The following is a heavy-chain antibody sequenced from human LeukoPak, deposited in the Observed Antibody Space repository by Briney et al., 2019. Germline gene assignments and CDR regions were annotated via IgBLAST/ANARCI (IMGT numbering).Heavy chain of an antibody. CDR3: ARAEAAVTPVTFDY. J-gene: IGHJ4*02. V-gene: IGHV4-34*01. D-gene: IGHD6-13*01. Sequence: SETLSLTCAVYGGSFSGYYWSWIRQPPGKGLEWIGEINHSGSTNYNPSLKRRVTISVDTSKNQFSLKLSSVTAADTAVYYCARAEAAVTPVTFDYWGQGTLVTVSS. CDR2: INHSGST. CDR1: GGSFSGYY.